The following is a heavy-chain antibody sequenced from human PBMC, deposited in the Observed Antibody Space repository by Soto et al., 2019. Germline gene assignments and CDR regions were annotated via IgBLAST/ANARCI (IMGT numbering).Heavy chain of an antibody. J-gene: IGHJ4*02. V-gene: IGHV4-59*01. CDR3: ARARSGDVWGSYRSYFDY. CDR1: GGSISSYY. CDR2: IYYSGST. Sequence: SETLSLTCTVSGGSISSYYWSWIRQPPGKGLEWIGYIYYSGSTNYNPSLKSRVTISVDTSKNQFSLKLSSVTAADTAVYYCARARSGDVWGSYRSYFDYWGQGTLVTVSS. D-gene: IGHD3-16*02.